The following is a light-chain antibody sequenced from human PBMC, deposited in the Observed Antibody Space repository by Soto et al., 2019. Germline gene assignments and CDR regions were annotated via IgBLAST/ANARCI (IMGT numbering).Light chain of an antibody. V-gene: IGKV3-11*01. CDR1: QSISSY. J-gene: IGKJ4*01. CDR3: HQYNTWPLT. Sequence: EVVLTQSPDTLSLPPGERATLSCRASQSISSYLAWYQQKPGQAPRLLIYDASNRATGIPARFSGSGSGTDFTLTISSLEPEDFAIYYCHQYNTWPLTFGGVTKVDIK. CDR2: DAS.